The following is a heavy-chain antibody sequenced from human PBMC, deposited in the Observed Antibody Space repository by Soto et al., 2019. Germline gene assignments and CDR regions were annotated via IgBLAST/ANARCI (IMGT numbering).Heavy chain of an antibody. CDR2: IYYSGST. CDR3: ARGRRTGATKFWAYYFDY. V-gene: IGHV4-61*01. Sequence: SETLSLTCTVSGGSVSSGSYYWSWIRQPPGKGLEWIGYIYYSGSTNYNPSLKSRVTISVDTSKNQFSLKLSSVTAADTAVYYCARGRRTGATKFWAYYFDYWGQGTLVTISS. D-gene: IGHD1-26*01. J-gene: IGHJ4*02. CDR1: GGSVSSGSYY.